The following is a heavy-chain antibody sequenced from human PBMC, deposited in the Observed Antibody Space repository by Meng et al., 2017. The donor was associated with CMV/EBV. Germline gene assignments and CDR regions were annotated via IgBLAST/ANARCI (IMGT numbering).Heavy chain of an antibody. V-gene: IGHV3-9*01. CDR3: AKGIAAAVPNWFDP. CDR1: GFTFDDYA. Sequence: LTGAASGFTFDDYAMHWVRQAPGKGLEWVSGISWNSGSIGYADSVKGRFTISRDNAKNSLYLQMNSLRAEDTALYYCAKGIAAAVPNWFDPWGQGTLVTVSS. D-gene: IGHD6-13*01. J-gene: IGHJ5*02. CDR2: ISWNSGSI.